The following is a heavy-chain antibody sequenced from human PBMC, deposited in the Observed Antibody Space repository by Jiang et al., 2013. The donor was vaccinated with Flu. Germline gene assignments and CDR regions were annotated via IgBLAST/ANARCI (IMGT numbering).Heavy chain of an antibody. J-gene: IGHJ3*02. Sequence: EVKKPGASVKVSCKASGYTFSSYGFNWVRQAPGQGLEWMAWISAYDGNTNYAQKFQGRVTMTTDTSTATAYMELGSLTSDDTAMYYCARVRADHVWDASNIWGQGTMVTVS. CDR1: GYTFSSYG. D-gene: IGHD1-14*01. CDR2: ISAYDGNT. CDR3: ARVRADHVWDASNI. V-gene: IGHV1-18*01.